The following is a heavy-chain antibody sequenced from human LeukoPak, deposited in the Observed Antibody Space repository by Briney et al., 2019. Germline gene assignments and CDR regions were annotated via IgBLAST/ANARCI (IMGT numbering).Heavy chain of an antibody. CDR1: GCTFSNYW. D-gene: IGHD1-1*01. Sequence: GGSLRLSCAASGCTFSNYWMSWVRQAPGKGLEGVANIRQDGSEKYYVDSMRGRFTISRDNAKNSLYLQMNSLRAEDTAVYYCARSTAGLDYWGQGTLVTVSS. J-gene: IGHJ4*02. V-gene: IGHV3-7*01. CDR2: IRQDGSEK. CDR3: ARSTAGLDY.